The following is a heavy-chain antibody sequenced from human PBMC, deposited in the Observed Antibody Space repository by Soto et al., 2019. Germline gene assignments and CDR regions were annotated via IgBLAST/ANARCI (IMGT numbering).Heavy chain of an antibody. J-gene: IGHJ6*03. CDR1: GYSFTSYW. CDR2: IYPGDSDT. Sequence: GESLKISCKGSGYSFTSYWIGWVRQMPGKGLEWMGIIYPGDSDTRYSPSFQGQVTISADKSISTAYLQWSSLKASDTAMYYCARQTLEPYYYYYMDVWGKGTTVTVSS. CDR3: ARQTLEPYYYYYMDV. V-gene: IGHV5-51*01. D-gene: IGHD1-1*01.